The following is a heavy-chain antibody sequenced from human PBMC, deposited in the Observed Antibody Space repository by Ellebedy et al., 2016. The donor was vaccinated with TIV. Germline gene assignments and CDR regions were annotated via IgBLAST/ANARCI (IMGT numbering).Heavy chain of an antibody. V-gene: IGHV5-51*01. J-gene: IGHJ5*01. CDR1: GYTFSRYW. Sequence: PGGSLRLSCKASGYTFSRYWIGWVRQVSGKGLEWMGIIYPGDSDARYSPSFQGLVTMSVDKSTNTAYLQLRSLKASDTAIYYCAKMGIVDRGSHWESGWFEYWGQGSLVTVSS. CDR2: IYPGDSDA. D-gene: IGHD1-26*01. CDR3: AKMGIVDRGSHWESGWFEY.